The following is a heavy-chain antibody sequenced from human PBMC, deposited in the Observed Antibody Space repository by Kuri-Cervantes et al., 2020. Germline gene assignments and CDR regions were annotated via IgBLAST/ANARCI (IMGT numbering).Heavy chain of an antibody. D-gene: IGHD2-15*01. CDR3: ARGYCSGGSCCPDY. V-gene: IGHV1-2*04. J-gene: IGHJ4*02. CDR1: GGTFSSYA. CDR2: INPNSGGT. Sequence: ASVKVSCKASGGTFSSYAISWVRQAPGQGLEWMGWINPNSGGTNYAQKFQGWVTMTRDTSISTAYMELSRLRSDDTAVYYCARGYCSGGSCCPDYWGQGTLVTVSS.